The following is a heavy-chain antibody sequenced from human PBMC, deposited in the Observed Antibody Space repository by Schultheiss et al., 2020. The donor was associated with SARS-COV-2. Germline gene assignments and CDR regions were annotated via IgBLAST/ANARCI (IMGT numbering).Heavy chain of an antibody. V-gene: IGHV3-23*01. Sequence: GSLRLSCAASGFTFSSYAMSWVRQAPGKGLEWVSGISNTGGSTYYADSVKGRFTISRDNSKNTLYLQMNSLRAEDTAIYYCAKDSSFDSGDYDYFDCWGQGALVTVSS. CDR3: AKDSSFDSGDYDYFDC. CDR2: ISNTGGST. D-gene: IGHD4-17*01. CDR1: GFTFSSYA. J-gene: IGHJ4*02.